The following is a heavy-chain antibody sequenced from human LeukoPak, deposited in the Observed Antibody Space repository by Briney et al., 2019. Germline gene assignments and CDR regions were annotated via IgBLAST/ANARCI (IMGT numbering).Heavy chain of an antibody. CDR1: GFTFSSYS. J-gene: IGHJ4*02. CDR3: AMTTMIAAAGTRDY. V-gene: IGHV3-21*04. CDR2: ISSSSSYI. D-gene: IGHD6-13*01. Sequence: PGGSLRLSCAASGFTFSSYSMNWVRQAPGKGLEWVSSISSSSSYIYYADSVKGRFTISRDNAKNSLYLQMNSLRAEDTAVYYCAMTTMIAAAGTRDYWGQGTLVTVSS.